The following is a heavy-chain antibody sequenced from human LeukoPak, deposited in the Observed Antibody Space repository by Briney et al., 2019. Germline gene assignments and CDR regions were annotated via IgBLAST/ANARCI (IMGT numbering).Heavy chain of an antibody. V-gene: IGHV3-23*01. CDR1: GFTFSSYA. CDR2: ISGSGDTT. D-gene: IGHD5-24*01. Sequence: PGGSLRLSCAASGFTFSSYAMSWVRQAPGKGLEWVSTISGSGDTTYYADSVKGRFTISRDIIKNTLYLQMNSLRAEDTAVYYCAKDSADGYNPLDYWGQGTLVTVSS. J-gene: IGHJ4*02. CDR3: AKDSADGYNPLDY.